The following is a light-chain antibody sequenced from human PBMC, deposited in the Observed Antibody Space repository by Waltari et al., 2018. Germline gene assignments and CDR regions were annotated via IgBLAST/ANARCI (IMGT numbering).Light chain of an antibody. V-gene: IGKV3-11*01. CDR2: DAS. J-gene: IGKJ3*01. Sequence: EIVFTQSPATQSLSPGERATLSCRASQSVSSYLAWYQQKPGQAPRLLIYDASNRATGIPARFSGSGSGTDFTLTISSLEPEDFAVYYCQQRSNWPLTFGPGTKVDIK. CDR1: QSVSSY. CDR3: QQRSNWPLT.